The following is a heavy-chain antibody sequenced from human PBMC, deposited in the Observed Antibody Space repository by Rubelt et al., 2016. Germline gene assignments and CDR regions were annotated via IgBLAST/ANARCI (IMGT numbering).Heavy chain of an antibody. Sequence: QVQLVQSEAEVKRPGASVKVSCKTSGYTFFTYGVSWVRQAPGQGLEWMGWISPYNGNTNYAQKFRGRLTLTGDTSTNTAYMELRSLKSDDTAMYYCARGPAVAFDYWGQGTLVTVSA. CDR3: ARGPAVAFDY. CDR1: GYTFFTYG. D-gene: IGHD6-19*01. CDR2: ISPYNGNT. V-gene: IGHV1-18*01. J-gene: IGHJ4*02.